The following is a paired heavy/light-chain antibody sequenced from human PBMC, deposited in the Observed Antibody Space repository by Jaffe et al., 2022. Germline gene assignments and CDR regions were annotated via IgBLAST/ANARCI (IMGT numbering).Light chain of an antibody. CDR2: NND. CDR1: SSNIGTNI. Sequence: QSVLTQPPSASGTPGQRVTISCSGSSSNIGTNIVNWYQQLPGTAPKLLIYNNDQRPSGVPDRFSGSKSGTSASLAISGLQSEDEADYYCAVWDDSLIGWVFGGGTKLTVL. V-gene: IGLV1-44*01. CDR3: AVWDDSLIGWV. J-gene: IGLJ3*02.
Heavy chain of an antibody. D-gene: IGHD2-2*01. V-gene: IGHV3-30*02. CDR3: AKASLGAVVVPAADYYMDV. CDR2: IRHDGSNK. J-gene: IGHJ6*03. Sequence: QVQLVESGGGVVQPGGSLRLSCAASGFTFSSYGIHWVRQAPGKGLEWVAFIRHDGSNKYNADSVKGRFTISRDISKNTLYLQMNSLRAEDTAVYYCAKASLGAVVVPAADYYMDVWGKGTTVTVSS. CDR1: GFTFSSYG.